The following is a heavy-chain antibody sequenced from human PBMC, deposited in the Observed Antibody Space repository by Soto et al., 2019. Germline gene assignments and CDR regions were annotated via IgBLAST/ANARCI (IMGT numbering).Heavy chain of an antibody. CDR3: AAPGGHHFGLDV. CDR2: ISGYNANT. V-gene: IGHV1-18*01. D-gene: IGHD2-8*02. Sequence: QAQLVQSGSEVKRPGASVKVSCRSFDNTFTYYGTNWVRQAPGQGLEWLGWISGYNANTKEAQKFQDRVSMTADTSTRTAYLEVRSLTSDDTGVYFCAAPGGHHFGLDVWGQGTTVTVSS. CDR1: DNTFTYYG. J-gene: IGHJ6*02.